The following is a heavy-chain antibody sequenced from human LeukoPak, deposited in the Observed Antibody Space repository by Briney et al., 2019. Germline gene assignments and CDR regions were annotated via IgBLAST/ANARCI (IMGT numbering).Heavy chain of an antibody. CDR3: ARGYGYGNYYG. Sequence: SETLSLTCAVYGASFSGYYWSWIRQPPGKGLEWIGEINHSGSTNYNPSLKSRVTISVDTSKNQFSLKLTSVTAADTAVYYCARGYGYGNYYGGGEGTLVTV. CDR1: GASFSGYY. V-gene: IGHV4-34*01. CDR2: INHSGST. J-gene: IGHJ4*02. D-gene: IGHD4-11*01.